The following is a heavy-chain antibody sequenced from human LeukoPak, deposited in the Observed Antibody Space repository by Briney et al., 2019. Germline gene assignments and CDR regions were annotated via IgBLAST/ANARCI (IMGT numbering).Heavy chain of an antibody. V-gene: IGHV1-46*02. CDR3: ARDHSSGWYDY. J-gene: IGHJ4*02. CDR1: GYTFNSYY. CDR2: INPSGGST. D-gene: IGHD6-19*01. Sequence: GASVKVSCKASGYTFNSYYMHWVRQAPGQGLEWMGIINPSGGSTSYAQKFQGRVTMTRDTSTSTVYMELSSLRSEDTAVYYCARDHSSGWYDYWGQGTLVTVSS.